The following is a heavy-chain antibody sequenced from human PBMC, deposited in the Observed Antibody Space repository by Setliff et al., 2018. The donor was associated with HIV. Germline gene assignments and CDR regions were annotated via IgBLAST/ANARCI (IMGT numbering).Heavy chain of an antibody. D-gene: IGHD6-6*01. Sequence: ASVKVSCKASGCTFTSYYMHWVRQAPGQGLEWMGIINPSSGSTTYAQKFKGRVTMTRDTSTSTVYMELSSLRSEDTAVYYCARDPAPSSSASYFQHWGQSTPVTVSS. CDR1: GCTFTSYY. CDR3: ARDPAPSSSASYFQH. CDR2: INPSSGST. J-gene: IGHJ1*01. V-gene: IGHV1-46*01.